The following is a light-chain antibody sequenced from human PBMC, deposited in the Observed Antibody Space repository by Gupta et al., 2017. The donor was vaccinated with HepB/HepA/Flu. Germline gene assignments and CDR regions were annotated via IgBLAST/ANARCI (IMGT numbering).Light chain of an antibody. CDR1: SSDVGGYNY. CDR3: SAYAGSNVV. Sequence: QSALTQPPSASGSPGQAVTFSCPGTSSDVGGYNYVSWYQQHPGTAPTLMIYEVSKRPSGVPDRFSGSKSGNTAALTVSGLQAEDEADYDCSAYAGSNVVFGGGTKLTVL. J-gene: IGLJ2*01. V-gene: IGLV2-8*01. CDR2: EVS.